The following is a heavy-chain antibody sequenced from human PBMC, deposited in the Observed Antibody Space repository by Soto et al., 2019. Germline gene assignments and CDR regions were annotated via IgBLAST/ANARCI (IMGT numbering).Heavy chain of an antibody. J-gene: IGHJ6*02. D-gene: IGHD3-10*01. CDR1: GGTFSSYA. V-gene: IGHV1-69*10. CDR2: IIPILGIA. Sequence: ASVKVSCKASGGTFSSYAISWVRQAPGQGLEWMGGIIPILGIANYAQKFQGRVTITADKSTSTAYMELSSLRSEDTAVYYGACRSSSDYYGSGSYYNEGGYYGMDVWGQGTTVTVSS. CDR3: ACRSSSDYYGSGSYYNEGGYYGMDV.